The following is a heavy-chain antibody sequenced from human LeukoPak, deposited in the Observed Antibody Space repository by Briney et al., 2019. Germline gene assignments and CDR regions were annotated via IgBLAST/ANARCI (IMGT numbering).Heavy chain of an antibody. V-gene: IGHV1-18*01. CDR3: ARTPQSYDFWSGYPAYYYYYMDV. CDR2: ISAYNGNT. J-gene: IGHJ6*03. CDR1: GYTFTSYG. Sequence: ASAKVSCKASGYTFTSYGISWVRQAPGQGLEWMGCISAYNGNTNYAQKLQGRVTMTTDTSTSTAYMELRSLRSDDTAVYYCARTPQSYDFWSGYPAYYYYYMDVWGKGTTVTVSS. D-gene: IGHD3-3*01.